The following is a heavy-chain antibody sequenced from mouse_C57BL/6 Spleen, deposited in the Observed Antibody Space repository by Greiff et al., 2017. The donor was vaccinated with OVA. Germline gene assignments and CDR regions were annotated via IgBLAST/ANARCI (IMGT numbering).Heavy chain of an antibody. Sequence: VKLQESGAELARPGASVKLSCKASGYTFTSYGISWVKQRTGQGLEWIGEIYPRSGNTYYNEKFKGKATLTADKSSSTAYMELRSLTSEDSAVYFCARFYDGSTGFAYWGQGTLVTVSA. J-gene: IGHJ3*01. CDR1: GYTFTSYG. V-gene: IGHV1-81*01. CDR3: ARFYDGSTGFAY. D-gene: IGHD2-3*01. CDR2: IYPRSGNT.